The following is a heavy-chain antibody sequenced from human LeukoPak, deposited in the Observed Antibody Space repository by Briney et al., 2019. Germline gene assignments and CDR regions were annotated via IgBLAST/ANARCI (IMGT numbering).Heavy chain of an antibody. D-gene: IGHD6-13*01. CDR3: ARASSSWINFDY. V-gene: IGHV4-59*08. J-gene: IGHJ4*02. CDR2: IYYSGST. Sequence: SETLSLTCTVSGGSISSHYWSWIRQPPGKGLEWIGYIYYSGSTNYNPSLKSRVTISVDTSKNQFSLKLSSVTAADTAVYYCARASSSWINFDYWGQGTLVTVSS. CDR1: GGSISSHY.